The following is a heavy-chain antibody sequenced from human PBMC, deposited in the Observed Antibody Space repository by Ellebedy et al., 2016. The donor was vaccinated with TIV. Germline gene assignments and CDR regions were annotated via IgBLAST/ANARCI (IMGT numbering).Heavy chain of an antibody. CDR3: VEGGSYHDY. CDR2: ISYDGSRE. V-gene: IGHV3-30*04. J-gene: IGHJ4*02. D-gene: IGHD3-16*01. CDR1: GFTFSDYV. Sequence: GGSLRLSXAATGFTFSDYVMHWVRQAPGKGLEWVAIISYDGSREYYADSVQGRFNISRDDSRNTLYLQMDSLRAEDTAVYFCVEGGSYHDYWGQGTLVSVSS.